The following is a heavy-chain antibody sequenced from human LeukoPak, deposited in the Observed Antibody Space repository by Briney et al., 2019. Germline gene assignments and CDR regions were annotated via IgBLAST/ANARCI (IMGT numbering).Heavy chain of an antibody. CDR3: ARIVRTTSRPRDLGIDP. J-gene: IGHJ5*02. CDR2: IYYSGST. Sequence: SETLSLTCTVSGGSLSSSSYYWGWIRQPPGKGLEWIGSIYYSGSTYYNPSLKSRVTISVDTSKNQFSLKLSSVTAADTAVYYCARIVRTTSRPRDLGIDPWGQGTLVTVSS. D-gene: IGHD4-17*01. V-gene: IGHV4-39*01. CDR1: GGSLSSSSYY.